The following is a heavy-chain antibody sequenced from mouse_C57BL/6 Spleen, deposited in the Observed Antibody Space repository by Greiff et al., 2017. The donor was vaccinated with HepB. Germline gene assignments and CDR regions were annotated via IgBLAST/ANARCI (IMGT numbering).Heavy chain of an antibody. Sequence: VKLVESGPGLVQPSQSLSITCTVSGFSLTSYGVHWVRQSPGKGLEWLGVIWRGGSTDYNAAFMSRLSITKDNSKSQVFFKMNSLQADDTAIYYCAKNKDYYGSSGFAYWGQGTLVTVSA. CDR2: IWRGGST. D-gene: IGHD1-1*01. CDR1: GFSLTSYG. V-gene: IGHV2-5*01. J-gene: IGHJ3*01. CDR3: AKNKDYYGSSGFAY.